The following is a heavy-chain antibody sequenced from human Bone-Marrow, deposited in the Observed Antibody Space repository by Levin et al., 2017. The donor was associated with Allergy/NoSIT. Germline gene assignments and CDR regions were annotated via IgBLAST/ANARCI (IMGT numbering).Heavy chain of an antibody. D-gene: IGHD6-13*01. V-gene: IGHV3-23*01. CDR1: GFTFSSYA. J-gene: IGHJ4*02. Sequence: GGSLRLSCAASGFTFSSYAMSWVRQAPGKGLEWVSAISGSGGSTYYADSVKGRFTISRDNSKNTLYLQMNSLRAEDTAVYYCAKAIPGVGAAAGSRPFDYWGQGTLVTVSS. CDR2: ISGSGGST. CDR3: AKAIPGVGAAAGSRPFDY.